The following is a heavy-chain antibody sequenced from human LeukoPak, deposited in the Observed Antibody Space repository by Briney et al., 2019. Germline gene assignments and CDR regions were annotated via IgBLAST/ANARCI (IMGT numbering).Heavy chain of an antibody. CDR3: TSFTISSGFP. J-gene: IGHJ5*02. CDR2: IKSKTDGGTT. CDR1: GFTFKSAW. V-gene: IGHV3-15*07. Sequence: GGSLRLSCAASGFTFKSAWMNWVRQAPGKGLEWVGRIKSKTDGGTTDYAAPVKGRFSISRDDSTNTLYLQMNSLKAEDTAVYYCTSFTISSGFPWGQGTLVAVSS. D-gene: IGHD6-6*01.